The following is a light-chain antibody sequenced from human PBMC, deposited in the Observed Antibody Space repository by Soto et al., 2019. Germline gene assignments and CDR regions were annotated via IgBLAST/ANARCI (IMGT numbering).Light chain of an antibody. CDR3: ISYRGSDTSYV. Sequence: QSALTQPPSVSGSPGQSVTISCTGTSTDFVSYNRVSWYQQPPGTAPKLIIYEASNRPSGVPGRFSGSKSGNTASLTISGLQAADEADYYCISYRGSDTSYVFGTGTKVTVL. V-gene: IGLV2-18*02. CDR1: STDFVSYNR. J-gene: IGLJ1*01. CDR2: EAS.